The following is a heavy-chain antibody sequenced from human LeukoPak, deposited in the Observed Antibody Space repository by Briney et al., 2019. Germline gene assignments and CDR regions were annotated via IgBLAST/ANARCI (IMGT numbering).Heavy chain of an antibody. CDR2: ISSSGSTI. J-gene: IGHJ6*04. CDR1: GFTFSSYE. Sequence: GGSLRLSCAASGFTFSSYEMNWVRQVPGKGLEWVSYISSSGSTIYYADSVKGRYTISRDNAKNSLYLQMNSLRAEDTAVYYCAELGITMIGGVWGKGTTVTISS. D-gene: IGHD3-10*02. CDR3: AELGITMIGGV. V-gene: IGHV3-48*03.